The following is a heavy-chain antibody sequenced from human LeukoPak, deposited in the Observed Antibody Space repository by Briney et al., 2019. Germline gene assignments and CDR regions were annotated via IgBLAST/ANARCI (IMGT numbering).Heavy chain of an antibody. CDR3: AREGWSGNYTPYYDYYMDV. V-gene: IGHV1-69*06. Sequence: SVKVSCKASGGTFSSYAMSWVRQAPGQGLEWMGRIIPIFGTANYAQKFQGRVTITADKSTSTAYMELSSLRAEDTAVYYCAREGWSGNYTPYYDYYMDVWGKGTTVTVSS. CDR1: GGTFSSYA. J-gene: IGHJ6*03. CDR2: IIPIFGTA. D-gene: IGHD3-3*01.